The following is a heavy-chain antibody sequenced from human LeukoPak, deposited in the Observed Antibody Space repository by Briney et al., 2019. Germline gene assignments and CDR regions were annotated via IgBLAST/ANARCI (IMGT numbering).Heavy chain of an antibody. V-gene: IGHV4-30-2*01. J-gene: IGHJ5*02. CDR3: AREEEGHFDP. CDR2: IYHSGST. CDR1: GGSISSGGYS. Sequence: SETLSLTCAVSGGSISSGGYSWSWIRQPPGKGPEWIGYIYHSGSTYYNPSLKSRVTISVDRSKNQFSLKLSSVTAADTAVYYCAREEEGHFDPWGQGTLVTVSS.